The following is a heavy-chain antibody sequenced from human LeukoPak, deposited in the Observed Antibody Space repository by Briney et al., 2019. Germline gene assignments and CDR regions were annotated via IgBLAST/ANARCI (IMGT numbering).Heavy chain of an antibody. Sequence: KPGGSLGLSCAASGFTFSSYSMNWVRQAPGKGLEWVSSISSSSSYIYYADSVKGRFTISRDNAKNSLYLQMNSLRAEDAAVYYCARSQAGITMVRGVSPQDYWGQGTLVTVSS. D-gene: IGHD3-10*01. V-gene: IGHV3-21*01. CDR3: ARSQAGITMVRGVSPQDY. CDR1: GFTFSSYS. CDR2: ISSSSSYI. J-gene: IGHJ4*02.